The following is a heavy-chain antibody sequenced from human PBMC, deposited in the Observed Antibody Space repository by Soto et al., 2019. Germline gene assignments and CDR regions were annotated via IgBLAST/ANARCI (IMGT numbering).Heavy chain of an antibody. CDR2: INWNSGSI. CDR1: GFIFDDFA. J-gene: IGHJ4*02. CDR3: AKDRGYKYDSSGYYFDY. D-gene: IGHD3-22*01. V-gene: IGHV3-9*01. Sequence: EVQLVESGGGLVQPGRSLRLSCVVSGFIFDDFAMHWARQVPGKGLAWVSGINWNSGSIGYADSVKGRFTISRDNAKNSLYLQMNSLRTEDTALYYCAKDRGYKYDSSGYYFDYWGQGALVTVSS.